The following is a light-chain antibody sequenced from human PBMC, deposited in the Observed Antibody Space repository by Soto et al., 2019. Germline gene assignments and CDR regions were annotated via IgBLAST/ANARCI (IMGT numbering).Light chain of an antibody. CDR1: QGISNY. CDR2: AAS. CDR3: QRYISAPFT. V-gene: IGKV1-27*01. J-gene: IGKJ3*01. Sequence: DIQMTQSPSSLSASVGDRVNITCRESQGISNYLAWYQQKPGKVPKLLIYAASTLQSGVPSRFSGSGSGTDFTLTISSLQPEDVATYYCQRYISAPFTFGPGTSVDIK.